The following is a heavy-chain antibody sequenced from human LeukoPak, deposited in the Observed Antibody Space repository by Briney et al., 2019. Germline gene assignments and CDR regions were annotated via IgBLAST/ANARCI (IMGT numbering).Heavy chain of an antibody. CDR2: VLSDGTKV. J-gene: IGHJ4*02. CDR1: GFSFGTHA. V-gene: IGHV3-30*18. D-gene: IGHD6-13*01. CDR3: AKDYLGSSWSFYY. Sequence: GGSLSLFRVASGFSFGTHAAQCARQPRGKWLECVVVVLSDGTKVYYADSVRGPFTISREKSKNTLYRQMTNMRPEDAAIYYCAKDYLGSSWSFYYWGEGTLVTVSS.